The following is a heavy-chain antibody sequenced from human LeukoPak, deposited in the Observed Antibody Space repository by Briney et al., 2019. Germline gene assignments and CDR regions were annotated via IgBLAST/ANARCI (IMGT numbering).Heavy chain of an antibody. J-gene: IGHJ5*02. V-gene: IGHV3-7*01. D-gene: IGHD3-10*01. Sequence: PGGSLRLSCAASGFTFSSYWMSWVRQVPGKGLEWVANIKQDGSEKYYVDSVKGRFTISRDNAKNSLYLQMNSLRAEDTAVYYCARGYSGSYYFYDWFDPWGQGTLVTVSS. CDR1: GFTFSSYW. CDR2: IKQDGSEK. CDR3: ARGYSGSYYFYDWFDP.